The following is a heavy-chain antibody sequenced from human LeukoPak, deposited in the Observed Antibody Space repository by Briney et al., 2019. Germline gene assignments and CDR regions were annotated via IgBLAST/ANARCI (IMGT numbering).Heavy chain of an antibody. CDR2: ISWDGGST. Sequence: GGPLRLSCAASGFTFDDYAMHWVRQAPGKGLEWVSLISWDGGSTYYADSVKGRFTISRDNSKNSLYLQMNSLRAEDTALYYCARDVGTSRTSYYYRWGQGTLVTVSS. CDR1: GFTFDDYA. D-gene: IGHD1-1*01. V-gene: IGHV3-43D*03. J-gene: IGHJ5*02. CDR3: ARDVGTSRTSYYYR.